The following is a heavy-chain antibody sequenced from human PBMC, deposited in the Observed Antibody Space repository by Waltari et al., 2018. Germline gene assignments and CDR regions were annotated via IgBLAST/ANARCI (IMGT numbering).Heavy chain of an antibody. D-gene: IGHD1-1*01. J-gene: IGHJ6*03. V-gene: IGHV4-4*09. CDR1: GGSFTTYS. Sequence: QVTLQQSGPRVVKPSGTLSLTCTVSGGSFTTYSWSWIRQPPGKGLEWIGYVAVTGGTNYSATLQGRVTLSADPSENQVSLTLTSVTAADTAVYYCAKSWNTHYYYYIDVWGKGTTVTVSS. CDR2: VAVTGGT. CDR3: AKSWNTHYYYYIDV.